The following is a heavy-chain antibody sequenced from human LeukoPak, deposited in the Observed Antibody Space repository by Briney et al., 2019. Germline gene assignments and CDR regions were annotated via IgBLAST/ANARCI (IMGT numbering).Heavy chain of an antibody. V-gene: IGHV4-31*03. CDR1: GDSITSGVYH. CDR2: ISNSGST. J-gene: IGHJ5*02. D-gene: IGHD4-17*01. Sequence: SQTLSLTCTVSGDSITSGVYHWTWIRQHSGKGLERIGYISNSGSTYYTPSLKSRVNISMDTSKNQFSLTLTSVTAADTAVYYCARDYGDYFRWFDPWGQGTLVTVSS. CDR3: ARDYGDYFRWFDP.